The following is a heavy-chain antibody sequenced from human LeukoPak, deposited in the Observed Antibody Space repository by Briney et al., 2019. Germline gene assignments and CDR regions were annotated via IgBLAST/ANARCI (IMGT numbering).Heavy chain of an antibody. Sequence: GGSLRLSCAASGFTFSSYAMSWVRQAPGKGLEWVSAISGSGGSTYYADSVKGRFTISRDNSKNTLYLQMNSLRAEDTAVYYCARVRPAKKLNSSSWYGGIDYWGQGTLVTVSS. CDR2: ISGSGGST. D-gene: IGHD6-13*01. V-gene: IGHV3-23*01. CDR1: GFTFSSYA. CDR3: ARVRPAKKLNSSSWYGGIDY. J-gene: IGHJ4*02.